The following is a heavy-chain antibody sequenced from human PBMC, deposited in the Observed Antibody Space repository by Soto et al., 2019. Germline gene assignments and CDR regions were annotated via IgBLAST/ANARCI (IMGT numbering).Heavy chain of an antibody. D-gene: IGHD6-13*01. CDR2: IYHSGTT. Sequence: SETLSLTCAVSGGSISSGGYSWSWIRQPPEKCLEWIGYIYHSGTTYYNPSPKSRVTISLDRSKSQFSLILSYVTAADTAVYYCARGRGIENWFHSWGQGTLVTVSS. J-gene: IGHJ5*01. CDR1: GGSISSGGYS. V-gene: IGHV4-30-2*01. CDR3: ARGRGIENWFHS.